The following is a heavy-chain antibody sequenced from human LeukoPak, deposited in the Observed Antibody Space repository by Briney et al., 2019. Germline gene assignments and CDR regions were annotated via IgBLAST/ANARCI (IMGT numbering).Heavy chain of an antibody. CDR3: ARGQATYHDY. CDR2: IKQDGSEK. J-gene: IGHJ4*02. Sequence: GGSLRLSCEASGFTFSVYWMGWVRQAPGKGLEWVANIKQDGSEKYYVDSVKGRFTISRDNSKNSLYLQMSSLRADDTAVYYCARGQATYHDYWGQGTLVSVSS. CDR1: GFTFSVYW. V-gene: IGHV3-7*01.